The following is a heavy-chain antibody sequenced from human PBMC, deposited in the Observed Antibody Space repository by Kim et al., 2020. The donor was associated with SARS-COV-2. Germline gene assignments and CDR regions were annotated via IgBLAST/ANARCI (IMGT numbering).Heavy chain of an antibody. V-gene: IGHV3-23*01. CDR2: ISGSGGST. Sequence: GGSLRLSCAASGFTFSSYAMSWVRQAPGKGLEWVSAISGSGGSTYYADSVKGRFTISRDNSKNTLYLQMNSLRAEDTAVYYCAKTPDTSWSGYYYGMDVWGQGTTVTVSS. J-gene: IGHJ6*02. CDR3: AKTPDTSWSGYYYGMDV. CDR1: GFTFSSYA. D-gene: IGHD2-2*01.